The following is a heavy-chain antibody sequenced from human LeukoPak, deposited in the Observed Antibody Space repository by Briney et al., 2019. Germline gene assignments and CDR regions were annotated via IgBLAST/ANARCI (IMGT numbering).Heavy chain of an antibody. D-gene: IGHD3-9*01. J-gene: IGHJ4*02. V-gene: IGHV5-51*01. Sequence: GESLKISCKGSGYSFTSYWIGWVRQMPGKGLEWMGIIYPGDSDTRYSPSFQGQVTISADKSISTAYLQWSSLKASDTAMYYCARPPPYDILTGRQDYYFDYWGQGTLVTVSS. CDR2: IYPGDSDT. CDR3: ARPPPYDILTGRQDYYFDY. CDR1: GYSFTSYW.